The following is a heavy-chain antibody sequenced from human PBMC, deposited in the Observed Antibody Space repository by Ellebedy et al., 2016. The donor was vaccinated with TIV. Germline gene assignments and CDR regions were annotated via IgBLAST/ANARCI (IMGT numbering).Heavy chain of an antibody. V-gene: IGHV5-10-1*01. CDR2: IDPSDSYT. CDR3: ARSTLAAADRYYGMDV. D-gene: IGHD6-13*01. CDR1: GYSFTSYW. Sequence: GESLKISXKGSGYSFTSYWISWVRQMPGKGLEWMGRIDPSDSYTNYSPSFQGHVTISADKSISTAYLQWSSLKASDTAMYYCARSTLAAADRYYGMDVWGQGTTVTVSS. J-gene: IGHJ6*02.